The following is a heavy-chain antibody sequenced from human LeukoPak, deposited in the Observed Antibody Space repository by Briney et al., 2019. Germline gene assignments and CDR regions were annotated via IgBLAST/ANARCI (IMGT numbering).Heavy chain of an antibody. CDR3: ARGGSMVRGVIPNWFDP. CDR1: GYTFTSYD. V-gene: IGHV1-8*02. CDR2: MNPNSGNT. D-gene: IGHD3-10*01. Sequence: ASVKVSCKASGYTFTSYDINWVRQATGQGLEWMGWMNPNSGNTGYAQKFQGRVTMTRNTSISTAYMELSSLRSEDTAVYYCARGGSMVRGVIPNWFDPWGQGTLVTVSS. J-gene: IGHJ5*02.